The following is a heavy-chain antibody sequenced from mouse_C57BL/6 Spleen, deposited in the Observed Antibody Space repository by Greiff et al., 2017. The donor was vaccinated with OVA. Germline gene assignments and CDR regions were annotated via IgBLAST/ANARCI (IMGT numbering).Heavy chain of an antibody. CDR2: INPYNGGT. Sequence: VQLQQSGPVLVKPGASVKMSCKASGYTFTDYYMNWVKQSHGKSLEWIGVINPYNGGTSYNQKFKGKATLTVDKSSSTAYMELNSLTSEDSAVYYCARKGDYDGDYWGQGTTLTVST. CDR3: ARKGDYDGDY. CDR1: GYTFTDYY. D-gene: IGHD2-4*01. V-gene: IGHV1-19*01. J-gene: IGHJ2*01.